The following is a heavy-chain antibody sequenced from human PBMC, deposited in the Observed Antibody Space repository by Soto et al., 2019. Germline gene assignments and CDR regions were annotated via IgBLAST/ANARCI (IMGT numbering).Heavy chain of an antibody. CDR2: ITGSAGST. D-gene: IGHD5-12*01. J-gene: IGHJ4*02. Sequence: EVQLLESGGGLVQPGGSLRLSCAASGFTFSSYAMSWVRQAPGKGLEWVSSITGSAGSTYYADSVKGRFTISRDNFKNTLYLQVNSLRAEDTAVYYCAKDRNRWLRFDLGYWRQGTLVTVSS. CDR3: AKDRNRWLRFDLGY. CDR1: GFTFSSYA. V-gene: IGHV3-23*01.